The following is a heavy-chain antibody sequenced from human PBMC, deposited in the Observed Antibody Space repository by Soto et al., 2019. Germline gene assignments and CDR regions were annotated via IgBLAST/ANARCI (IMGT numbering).Heavy chain of an antibody. CDR1: GFSFTTYG. J-gene: IGHJ4*02. V-gene: IGHV3-33*06. D-gene: IGHD2-21*01. CDR2: IWYDGSNK. CDR3: EKGGGGGAVVPDY. Sequence: QVQLVESGGGVVQPGRSLRLSCAASGFSFTTYGMHWVRQAPGEGLEWVAVIWYDGSNKYYADSVKGRFTISRDTSKKNRYLQMNTLRAEDPAVYYREKGGGGGAVVPDYWGQGTLVTVSS.